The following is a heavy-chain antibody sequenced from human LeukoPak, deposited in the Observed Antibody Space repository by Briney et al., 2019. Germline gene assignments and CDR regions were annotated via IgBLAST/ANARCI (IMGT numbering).Heavy chain of an antibody. V-gene: IGHV3-30-3*01. CDR1: GFTFSTYA. CDR2: ISHDGSNK. J-gene: IGHJ4*02. Sequence: GRSLRLSCAASGFTFSTYAMHWVRQAPGKGLEWVAVISHDGSNKYYAEPVKGRFTVSRDNSKNTLYLQMSDLTSDDTAVYYCVRGGSPTVTLEYWGQGTLVTVSS. CDR3: VRGGSPTVTLEY. D-gene: IGHD4-17*01.